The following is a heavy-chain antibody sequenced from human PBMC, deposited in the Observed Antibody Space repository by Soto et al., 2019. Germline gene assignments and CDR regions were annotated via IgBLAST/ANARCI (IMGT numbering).Heavy chain of an antibody. V-gene: IGHV6-1*01. CDR3: ARGEQYSGRTFDY. CDR1: GDSVSSNTAG. Sequence: QVQLQQSGPGLVKPSQTLSLTCAITGDSVSSNTAGWSWVRQSPSRGLEWLGRTYYRSKWYYEYAVSVRGRITIYPDTSKNQCSLQLNSVTPVDTAVYFCARGEQYSGRTFDYWGQGTLVTVSS. J-gene: IGHJ4*01. D-gene: IGHD1-26*01. CDR2: TYYRSKWYY.